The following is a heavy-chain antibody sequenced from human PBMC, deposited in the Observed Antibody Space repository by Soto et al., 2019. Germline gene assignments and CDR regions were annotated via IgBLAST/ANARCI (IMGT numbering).Heavy chain of an antibody. J-gene: IGHJ4*02. CDR3: ASANRRRGSGVLFDS. D-gene: IGHD2-8*01. CDR1: GGTFSSYT. V-gene: IGHV1-69*02. Sequence: QVQLVQSGAEVKKPGSSVKVSCKASGGTFSSYTINWVRQAPGQGLEWMGRIIPILGIANYAQKSQGRVTITAEKSTSTAYMELSSLRSEDTAVYYCASANRRRGSGVLFDSWGQGTLVTVSS. CDR2: IIPILGIA.